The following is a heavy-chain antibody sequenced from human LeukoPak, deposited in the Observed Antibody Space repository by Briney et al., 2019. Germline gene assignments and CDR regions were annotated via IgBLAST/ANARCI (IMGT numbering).Heavy chain of an antibody. D-gene: IGHD2/OR15-2a*01. CDR3: ARDPAQYGD. J-gene: IGHJ4*03. CDR1: GFTFSNFN. Sequence: GGSLSPSCAASGFTFSNFNMNWVRQAPGQGLEWVSSIITSSSHTYYTNSVKGRFTISRDNAKNSLYLQMNSLRAEDTAVYYCARDPAQYGDWGHRIPVTVSS. CDR2: IITSSSHT. V-gene: IGHV3-21*01.